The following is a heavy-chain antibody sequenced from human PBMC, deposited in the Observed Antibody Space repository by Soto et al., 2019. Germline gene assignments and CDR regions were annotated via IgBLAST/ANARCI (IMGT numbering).Heavy chain of an antibody. J-gene: IGHJ4*02. CDR2: IRSKAKNYAT. V-gene: IGHV3-73*01. CDR1: GFTFSDSA. D-gene: IGHD3-16*01. Sequence: EVQLVESGGGLVQPGGALKLSCAASGFTFSDSAIHWVRQASGRGLEWVGRIRSKAKNYATTYAASLKGRFTLSRDESKNTAYLEINSLKTEDTAVYYCTRHALGGTFFDYWGQGTLVTVSS. CDR3: TRHALGGTFFDY.